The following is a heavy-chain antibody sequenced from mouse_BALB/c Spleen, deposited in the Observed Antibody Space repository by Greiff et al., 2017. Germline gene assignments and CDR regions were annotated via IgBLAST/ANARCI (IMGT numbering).Heavy chain of an antibody. Sequence: EVQRVESGGGLVKPGGSLKLSCAASGFTFSSYTMSWVRQTPEKRLEWVATISSGGSYTYYPDSVKGRFTISRDNAKNTLYLQMSSLKSEDTAMYYCTSNYDYDGAWFAYWGQGTLVTVSA. CDR2: ISSGGSYT. CDR1: GFTFSSYT. J-gene: IGHJ3*01. V-gene: IGHV5-6-4*01. CDR3: TSNYDYDGAWFAY. D-gene: IGHD2-4*01.